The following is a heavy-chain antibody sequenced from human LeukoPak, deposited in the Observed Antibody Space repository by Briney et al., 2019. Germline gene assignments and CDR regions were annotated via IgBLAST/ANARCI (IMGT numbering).Heavy chain of an antibody. CDR1: GFTFSSYS. CDR3: AREGQGYYYYNMDV. CDR2: ISSSSTI. V-gene: IGHV3-48*01. Sequence: GGSLRLSCAASGFTFSSYSMNWVRQAPGKGLEWVSYISSSSTIYYADSVKGRFTISRDNAKNSLYLQMNSLRAEDTAVFYCAREGQGYYYYNMDVWGKGTMVIVSS. J-gene: IGHJ6*03.